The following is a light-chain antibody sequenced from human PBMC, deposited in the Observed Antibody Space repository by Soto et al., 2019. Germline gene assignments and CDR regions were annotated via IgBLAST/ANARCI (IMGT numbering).Light chain of an antibody. V-gene: IGLV3-25*03. Sequence: SYELTQPPSVSVSPGQTARITCSGDALPKQYAYWYQQKPGQAPVLVIYKDNERPSGIPERFSGSSSGTTVTLTISGVQAEDEADYYCQSADSSGTYRGVFGGGTQLTVL. J-gene: IGLJ3*02. CDR1: ALPKQY. CDR2: KDN. CDR3: QSADSSGTYRGV.